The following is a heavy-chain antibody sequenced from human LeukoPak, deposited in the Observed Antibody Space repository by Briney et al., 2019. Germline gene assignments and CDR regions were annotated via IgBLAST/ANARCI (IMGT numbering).Heavy chain of an antibody. D-gene: IGHD5-12*01. V-gene: IGHV3-23*01. CDR1: GFTFSNYA. CDR3: ARVGNIVATGSAFDI. J-gene: IGHJ3*02. Sequence: GGSLRLSCAASGFTFSNYAMSWVRQAPGKGLEWVSAISGPGGSKYYADSVKGRFTISRDNSKNTLYLQMNSLRAEDTAVYYCARVGNIVATGSAFDIWAKGQWSPSLQ. CDR2: ISGPGGSK.